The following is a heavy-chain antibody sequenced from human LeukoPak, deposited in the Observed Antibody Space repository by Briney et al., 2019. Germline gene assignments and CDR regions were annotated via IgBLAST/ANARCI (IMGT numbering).Heavy chain of an antibody. CDR1: GFTFSSHA. CDR2: ISYDGSNK. J-gene: IGHJ6*03. D-gene: IGHD5/OR15-5a*01. Sequence: GGSLRLSCAASGFTFSSHAMNWVRQAPGKGLEWVAVISYDGSNKYYVDSVKGRFTISRDNAKNSLYLQMNSLRAEDTALYYCARVYELREEDYYYYYMDVWGKGTTVTVSS. V-gene: IGHV3-30*04. CDR3: ARVYELREEDYYYYYMDV.